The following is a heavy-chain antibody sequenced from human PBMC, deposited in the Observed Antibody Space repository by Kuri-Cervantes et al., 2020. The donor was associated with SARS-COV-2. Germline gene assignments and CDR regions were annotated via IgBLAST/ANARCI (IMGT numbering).Heavy chain of an antibody. CDR3: AREGPTATLYP. D-gene: IGHD2-2*01. V-gene: IGHV3-69-1*01. J-gene: IGHJ5*02. CDR1: GFTFSDYY. CDR2: ISSSSTI. Sequence: LSLTCAASGFTFSDYYMSWIRQAPGKGLEWVSYISSSSTIYYADSVKGRFTISRDNAKNSLYLQMNSLRAEDTAVYYCAREGPTATLYPWGQGTLVTVSS.